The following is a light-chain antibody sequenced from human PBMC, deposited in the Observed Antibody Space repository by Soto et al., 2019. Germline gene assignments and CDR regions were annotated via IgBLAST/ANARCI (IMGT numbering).Light chain of an antibody. CDR3: CSYAGSRV. CDR1: SSDVGSYNL. J-gene: IGLJ3*02. Sequence: QSALTQPASVSGSPGQSITISCTGTSSDVGSYNLVSWYQQHPGKAPKLMIYEGSKRPSGVSNRFSGSKSGNTASLTISCLQAEDEADYYCCSYAGSRVFGGGTKLTVL. CDR2: EGS. V-gene: IGLV2-23*01.